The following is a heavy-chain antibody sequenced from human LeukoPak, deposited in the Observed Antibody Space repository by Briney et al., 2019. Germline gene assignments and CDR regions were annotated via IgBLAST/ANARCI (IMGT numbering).Heavy chain of an antibody. CDR3: ARDAHEVSIFGVVTSYWFDP. V-gene: IGHV3-48*01. J-gene: IGHJ5*02. D-gene: IGHD3-3*01. CDR1: GFTFSSYS. Sequence: AGGSLRLSCVGSGFTFSSYSMNWVRQAPGKGLEWVSYISSSSSTIYYADSVKGRFTISRDNAKNSLYLQMNSLRAEDTAVYYCARDAHEVSIFGVVTSYWFDPWGQGTLVTVSS. CDR2: ISSSSSTI.